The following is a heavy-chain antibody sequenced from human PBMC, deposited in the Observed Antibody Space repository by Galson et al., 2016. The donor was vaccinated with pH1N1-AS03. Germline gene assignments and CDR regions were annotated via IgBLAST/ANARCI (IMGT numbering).Heavy chain of an antibody. Sequence: SLRLSCAASGFTFSTYSMNWVRQAPGKGLEWVSFITSDSSHIYYADSLKGRFTISRDNAKNSLYLQMNSLGAEDTAVYFCARDYRAYDYSDYWGQGTLVTVSS. D-gene: IGHD3-16*02. J-gene: IGHJ4*02. CDR3: ARDYRAYDYSDY. V-gene: IGHV3-21*04. CDR1: GFTFSTYS. CDR2: ITSDSSHI.